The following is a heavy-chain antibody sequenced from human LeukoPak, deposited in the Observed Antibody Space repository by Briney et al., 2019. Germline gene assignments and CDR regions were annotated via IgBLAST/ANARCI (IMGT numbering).Heavy chain of an antibody. D-gene: IGHD1-1*01. J-gene: IGHJ5*02. V-gene: IGHV4-4*07. CDR1: GASISSDY. CDR3: ARLGGTNWYNWFDP. Sequence: SETLSLTCTVSGASISSDYWSWIRQPAGKGLEWIGRVYPTGSTNFSPSLKNRVTMSIDTSKNQFSLNLSSVTAADTAVYYRARLGGTNWYNWFDPWGQGTLVTVSS. CDR2: VYPTGST.